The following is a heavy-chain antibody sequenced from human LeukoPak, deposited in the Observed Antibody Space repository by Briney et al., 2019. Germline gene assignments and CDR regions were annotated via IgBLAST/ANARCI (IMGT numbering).Heavy chain of an antibody. D-gene: IGHD6-19*01. CDR2: INTSGGST. J-gene: IGHJ5*01. V-gene: IGHV3-23*01. Sequence: GGTLRLSCAASGFTFSSYGMSWVRQAPGKGLEWVSAINTSGGSTYYADSVKGRFTISRDNSKNTLYLQMNSLRAEDTAIYYCAKDKSFSSGWFGYWGQGTLVTVSS. CDR1: GFTFSSYG. CDR3: AKDKSFSSGWFGY.